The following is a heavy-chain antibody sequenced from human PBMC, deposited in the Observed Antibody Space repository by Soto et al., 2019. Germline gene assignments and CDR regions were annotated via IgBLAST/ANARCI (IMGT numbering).Heavy chain of an antibody. CDR3: ARMETFGSLNWFDP. V-gene: IGHV1-8*01. CDR2: MNPGSGDT. Sequence: ASVKVSCKASGYSFTNNDVSWVRQATGQGLEWMGWMNPGSGDTGYAQKFQGRVTMTRDISIATAYMELSSLRSDDTAIYYCARMETFGSLNWFDPWGQGTLVTVAS. CDR1: GYSFTNND. J-gene: IGHJ5*02. D-gene: IGHD3-16*01.